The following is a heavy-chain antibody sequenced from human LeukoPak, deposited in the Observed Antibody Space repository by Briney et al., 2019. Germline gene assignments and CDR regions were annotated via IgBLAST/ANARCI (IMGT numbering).Heavy chain of an antibody. V-gene: IGHV3-11*03. CDR1: GFTFSDYY. CDR2: ISSSSSYT. CDR3: ARAGGSGGSYYV. Sequence: PGGSLRLSCAASGFTFSDYYMSWIRQAPGKGLEWVSYISSSSSYTNYADSVKGRFTISRDNAKNSPYLQMNSLRAEDTAVYYCARAGGSGGSYYVWGQGTLVTVSS. D-gene: IGHD1-26*01. J-gene: IGHJ1*01.